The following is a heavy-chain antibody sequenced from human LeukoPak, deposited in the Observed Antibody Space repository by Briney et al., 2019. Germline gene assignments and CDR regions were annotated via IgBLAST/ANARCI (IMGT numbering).Heavy chain of an antibody. CDR1: GGSISSYY. CDR3: ARDFHSSGWWYYFDY. D-gene: IGHD6-19*01. V-gene: IGHV4-59*01. Sequence: PSQTLSLTCTVSGGSISSYYWSWIRQPPGEGLEWIGYIYYSGSTNYNPSLKSRVTISVDTSKNQFSLKLSSVTAADTAVYYCARDFHSSGWWYYFDYWGQGTLVTVSS. CDR2: IYYSGST. J-gene: IGHJ4*02.